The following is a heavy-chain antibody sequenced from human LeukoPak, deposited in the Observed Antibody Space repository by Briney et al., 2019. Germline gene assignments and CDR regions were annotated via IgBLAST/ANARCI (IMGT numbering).Heavy chain of an antibody. Sequence: AGGSLRLSCAASGFTFRSYAMSWVRQAPGMGLEWVSTVSGSGGSTYYADSVKGRFTISRDNPKNTLYLQMSSLRAEDTAVYYCAKSPLYGNWFDPWGQGTLVTVSS. CDR2: VSGSGGST. CDR3: AKSPLYGNWFDP. CDR1: GFTFRSYA. J-gene: IGHJ5*02. V-gene: IGHV3-23*01. D-gene: IGHD4-17*01.